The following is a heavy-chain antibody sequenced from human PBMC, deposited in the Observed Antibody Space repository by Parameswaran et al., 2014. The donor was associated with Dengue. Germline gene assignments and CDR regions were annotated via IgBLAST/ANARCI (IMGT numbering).Heavy chain of an antibody. J-gene: IGHJ4*02. Sequence: WVRQAPGQGLEWMGWINPNSGGTNYAQKFQGRVTMTRDTSISTAYMELSRLRSDDTAVYYCAQIHPAGDDYWGQGTLVTVSS. CDR2: INPNSGGT. V-gene: IGHV1-2*02. CDR3: AQIHPAGDDY.